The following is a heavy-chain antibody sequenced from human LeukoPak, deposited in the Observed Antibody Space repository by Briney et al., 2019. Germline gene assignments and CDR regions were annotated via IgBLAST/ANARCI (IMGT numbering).Heavy chain of an antibody. CDR3: ARARYSYGRAPFDY. J-gene: IGHJ4*02. Sequence: GGSLRLSCAASGFTFSSYGMHWVRQAPGKGLEWVAVIWYDGSNKYYADSVKGRFTISRDNSKNTLYLQMNSLRAEDTAVYYCARARYSYGRAPFDYWGQGTLVTVSS. CDR2: IWYDGSNK. CDR1: GFTFSSYG. V-gene: IGHV3-33*01. D-gene: IGHD5-18*01.